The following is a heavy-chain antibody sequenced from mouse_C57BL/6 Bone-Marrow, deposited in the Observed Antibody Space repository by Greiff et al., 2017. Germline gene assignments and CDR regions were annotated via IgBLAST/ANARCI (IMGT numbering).Heavy chain of an antibody. J-gene: IGHJ2*01. CDR2: LYPGSGST. CDR1: GYTFTSYW. V-gene: IGHV1-55*01. D-gene: IGHD1-1*01. CDR3: ARDYGSSYYFDY. Sequence: QVQLQQPGAELVKPGASVKMSCKASGYTFTSYWITWVKQRPGQGLEWIGDLYPGSGSTNYNEKFKSKATLTVDTSSSTAYMQLSSLTSEDSAVYYCARDYGSSYYFDYWGQGTTLSVSS.